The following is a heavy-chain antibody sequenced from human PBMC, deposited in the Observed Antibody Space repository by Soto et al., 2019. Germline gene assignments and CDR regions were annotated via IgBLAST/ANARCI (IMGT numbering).Heavy chain of an antibody. CDR1: GFTVSSNY. Sequence: PGGSLRLSCAASGFTVSSNYMSWVRQAPGKGLEWISIIYSAGNTYYADSVKGRFTISRDNSKKTLYLQMNSLGAEDIAVYYCARDFVVGGPTINYYYGMDVWGQGTTVTVSS. D-gene: IGHD1-26*01. CDR2: IYSAGNT. J-gene: IGHJ6*02. V-gene: IGHV3-66*01. CDR3: ARDFVVGGPTINYYYGMDV.